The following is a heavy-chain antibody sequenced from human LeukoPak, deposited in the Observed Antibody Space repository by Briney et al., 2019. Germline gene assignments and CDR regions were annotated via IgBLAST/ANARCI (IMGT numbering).Heavy chain of an antibody. CDR1: GFTFSSYA. CDR2: ISSSSSTI. D-gene: IGHD6-19*01. Sequence: GRSLRLSCAASGFTFSSYAMHWVRQAPGKGLEWVSYISSSSSTIYYADSVKGRFTISRDNAKNSLYLQMNSLRAEDTAVYYCTRVLYSSGWYGDHYWGQGTLVTVSS. V-gene: IGHV3-48*01. J-gene: IGHJ4*02. CDR3: TRVLYSSGWYGDHY.